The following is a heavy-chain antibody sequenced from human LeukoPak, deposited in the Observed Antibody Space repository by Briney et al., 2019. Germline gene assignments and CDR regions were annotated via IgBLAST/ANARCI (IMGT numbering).Heavy chain of an antibody. D-gene: IGHD6-19*01. J-gene: IGHJ4*02. CDR2: ISSSGSTI. CDR1: GFTFSSYE. V-gene: IGHV3-48*03. CDR3: ASVTQAVAANY. Sequence: PGGSLRLSCAASGFTFSSYEMNWVRQAPGKGLEWVSYISSSGSTIYYADSVKGRFTISRDNAKNSLYLQMNSLRAEDTAVYYCASVTQAVAANYWGQGTLDTVSS.